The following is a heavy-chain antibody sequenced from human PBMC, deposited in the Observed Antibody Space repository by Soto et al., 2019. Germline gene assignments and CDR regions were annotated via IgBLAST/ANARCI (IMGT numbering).Heavy chain of an antibody. CDR2: IKQDGSEK. CDR3: AREGSGWPYYYYGMDV. CDR1: GFTFSSYW. D-gene: IGHD6-19*01. Sequence: LRLSCAASGFTFSSYWMSWVRQAPGKGLEWVANIKQDGSEKYYVDSVKGRFTISRDNAKNSLYLQMNSLRAEDTAVYYCAREGSGWPYYYYGMDVWGQGTTVTVSS. V-gene: IGHV3-7*01. J-gene: IGHJ6*02.